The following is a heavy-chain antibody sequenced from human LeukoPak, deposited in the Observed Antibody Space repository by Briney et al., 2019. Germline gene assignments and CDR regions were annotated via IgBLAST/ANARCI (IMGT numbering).Heavy chain of an antibody. D-gene: IGHD6-19*01. V-gene: IGHV3-23*01. J-gene: IGHJ4*02. Sequence: GGSLRLSCAASRFTFSSYAMSWVRQAPGKGLEWVSTSGSGGSTFYADSVKGRFTISRDNSKNTLFLQMNGLRAEDTAVYYCAKGGSGWYPAFDYWGQGTLVTVSS. CDR2: SGSGGST. CDR3: AKGGSGWYPAFDY. CDR1: RFTFSSYA.